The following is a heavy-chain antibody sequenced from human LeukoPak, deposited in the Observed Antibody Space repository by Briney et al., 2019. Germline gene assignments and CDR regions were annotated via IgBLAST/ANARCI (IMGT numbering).Heavy chain of an antibody. V-gene: IGHV3-23*01. D-gene: IGHD3-16*02. Sequence: GGSLRLSCAASGFTFSSYAMSWVRQAPGKGLEWVSAISGSGGSTYYADSVKGRFTISRDNSKNTLYLQMNSLRAEDTAVYFCAKDSVITFGGIIDNWGQGTLVTVSS. CDR1: GFTFSSYA. CDR2: ISGSGGST. CDR3: AKDSVITFGGIIDN. J-gene: IGHJ1*01.